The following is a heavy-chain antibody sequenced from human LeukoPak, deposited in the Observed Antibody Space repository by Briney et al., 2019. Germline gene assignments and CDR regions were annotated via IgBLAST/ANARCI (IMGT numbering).Heavy chain of an antibody. Sequence: GGSLSLSCAASGFSVSSYWMSWVRQAPGKGLEWVANIKQDGSKEYYVDSVKGRFTISRDNAKNSLSLQMNSLRAEDTAVYYCARDEGYCSSTSCYFYYFDYWGQGTLVTVSS. D-gene: IGHD2-2*01. V-gene: IGHV3-7*01. CDR1: GFSVSSYW. CDR2: IKQDGSKE. J-gene: IGHJ4*02. CDR3: ARDEGYCSSTSCYFYYFDY.